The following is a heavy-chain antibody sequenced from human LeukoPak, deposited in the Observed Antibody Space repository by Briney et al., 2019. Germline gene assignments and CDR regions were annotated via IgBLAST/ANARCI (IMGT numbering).Heavy chain of an antibody. CDR3: ASASGYPNNWFEP. Sequence: SETLSLTCTVSGGSIGSDYWGWIRQSPGKGLEWIGYTYNSGSTKYNPSLKSRATISVGTSKNHFSLTLGSVTAADTAVYYCASASGYPNNWFEPWGQGILVTVSS. D-gene: IGHD5-12*01. J-gene: IGHJ5*02. V-gene: IGHV4-59*01. CDR1: GGSIGSDY. CDR2: TYNSGST.